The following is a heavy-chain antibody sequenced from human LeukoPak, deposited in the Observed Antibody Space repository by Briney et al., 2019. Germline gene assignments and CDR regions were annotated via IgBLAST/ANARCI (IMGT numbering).Heavy chain of an antibody. CDR3: ASSPYYYDSSGPYYYYMDV. CDR2: IIPIFGTA. J-gene: IGHJ6*03. CDR1: GGTFSSYA. D-gene: IGHD3-22*01. V-gene: IGHV1-69*13. Sequence: GASVKVSCKASGGTFSSYAISWVRQAPGQGLEWMGGIIPIFGTANYAQKFQGRVTITADESTSTAYMELSSLRSEDTAAYYCASSPYYYDSSGPYYYYMDVWGKGTTVTVSS.